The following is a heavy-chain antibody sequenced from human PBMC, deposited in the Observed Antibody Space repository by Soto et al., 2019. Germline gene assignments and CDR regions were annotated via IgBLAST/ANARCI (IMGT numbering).Heavy chain of an antibody. V-gene: IGHV4-30-2*03. D-gene: IGHD2-15*01. CDR2: IYYSGST. CDR3: ARGGYCSGASCAYMGHYYYYGMDV. J-gene: IGHJ6*02. CDR1: GGSISSGGYS. Sequence: SETLSLTCAVSGGSISSGGYSWSWIRQPPGKGLEWIGYIYYSGSTYYNPSLKSRVTISVDTSKNQFSLKLSSVTAADTAMYYCARGGYCSGASCAYMGHYYYYGMDVWGQGTTVTVSS.